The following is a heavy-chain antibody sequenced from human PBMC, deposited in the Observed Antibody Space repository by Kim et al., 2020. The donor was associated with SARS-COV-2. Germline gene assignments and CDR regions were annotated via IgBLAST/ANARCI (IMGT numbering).Heavy chain of an antibody. CDR1: GFTFSSYS. V-gene: IGHV3-21*01. D-gene: IGHD6-19*01. J-gene: IGHJ3*02. CDR2: ISSSSSYI. Sequence: GGSLRLSCAASGFTFSSYSMNWVRQAPGKGLEWVSSISSSSSYIYYADSVKGRFTISRDNAKNSLYLQMNSLRAEDTAVYYCARDRLSGWSPDAFDIWGQGTMVTVSS. CDR3: ARDRLSGWSPDAFDI.